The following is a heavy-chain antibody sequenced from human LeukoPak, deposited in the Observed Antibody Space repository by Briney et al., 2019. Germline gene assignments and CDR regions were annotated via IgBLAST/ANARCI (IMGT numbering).Heavy chain of an antibody. CDR1: GFTFSNAW. J-gene: IGHJ4*02. Sequence: GGSLRLSCAASGFTFSNAWMSWVRQAPGKGLEWVSAIVGTGDNTYYADSVKGRFTISRDNSKNTLYLQMNSLRAEDTAVYYCAKDPVDGYPSRWGQGTLVTISS. D-gene: IGHD5-24*01. CDR3: AKDPVDGYPSR. V-gene: IGHV3-23*01. CDR2: IVGTGDNT.